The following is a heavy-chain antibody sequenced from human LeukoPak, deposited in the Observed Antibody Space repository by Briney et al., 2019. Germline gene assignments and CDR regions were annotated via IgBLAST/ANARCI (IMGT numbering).Heavy chain of an antibody. D-gene: IGHD6-13*01. V-gene: IGHV3-23*01. Sequence: GGSLRLSCAASGFTFSSYAMSWVRQAPGKGLEWVSAISGSGGSTYYADSVKGRLTISRDNSKNTLYLQMNSLRAEDTAVYYCAKDQSWYGLGNWFDPWGQGTLVTVSS. CDR2: ISGSGGST. J-gene: IGHJ5*02. CDR3: AKDQSWYGLGNWFDP. CDR1: GFTFSSYA.